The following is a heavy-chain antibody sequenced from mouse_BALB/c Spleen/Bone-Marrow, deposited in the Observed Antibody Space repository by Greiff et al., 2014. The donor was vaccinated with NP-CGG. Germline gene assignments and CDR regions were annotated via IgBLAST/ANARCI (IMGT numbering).Heavy chain of an antibody. V-gene: IGHV14-3*02. CDR2: IDPANGIT. Sequence: VQLKDSGAELVKPGASVKLSCTASGFNIKDTFMHWMKQRPEQGLEWNGRIDPANGITKYDPKFLGKATITTDTSSNTAYLQLSSLTSEDTAVYYCASSGNYEGGAMDYWGQGTSVTVSS. J-gene: IGHJ4*01. CDR1: GFNIKDTF. CDR3: ASSGNYEGGAMDY. D-gene: IGHD2-1*01.